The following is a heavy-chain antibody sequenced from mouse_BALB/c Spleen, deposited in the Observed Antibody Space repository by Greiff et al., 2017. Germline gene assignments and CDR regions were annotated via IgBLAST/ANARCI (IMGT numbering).Heavy chain of an antibody. CDR2: ISSGGST. V-gene: IGHV5-6-5*01. CDR3: ARGGNYLDY. Sequence: EVQRVESGGGLVKPGGSLKLSCAASGFTFSSYAMSWVRQTPEKRLEWVASISSGGSTYYPDSVKGRFTISRDNARNILYLQMSSLRSEDTAMYYCARGGNYLDYWGQGTTLTVSS. D-gene: IGHD1-1*02. J-gene: IGHJ2*01. CDR1: GFTFSSYA.